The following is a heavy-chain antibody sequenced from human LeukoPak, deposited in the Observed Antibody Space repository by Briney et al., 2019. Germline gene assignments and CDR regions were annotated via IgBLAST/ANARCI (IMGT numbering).Heavy chain of an antibody. Sequence: SESLSLTCTVSGGSISSYYWSWIRQPPGKGLEWIGYIYYSGSTNYNPSLKSRVTISVDTSKNQFSLKLSSVTAADTAVYYCAREFGGGMDVWGQGTTVTDSS. CDR1: GGSISSYY. J-gene: IGHJ6*02. D-gene: IGHD3-10*01. CDR3: AREFGGGMDV. CDR2: IYYSGST. V-gene: IGHV4-59*01.